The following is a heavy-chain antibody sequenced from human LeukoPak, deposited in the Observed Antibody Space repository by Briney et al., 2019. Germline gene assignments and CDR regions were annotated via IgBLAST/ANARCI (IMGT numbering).Heavy chain of an antibody. V-gene: IGHV3-23*01. CDR1: GVTLSSYA. CDR3: AKGTLYYYDTIGYDSDYFQH. J-gene: IGHJ1*01. CDR2: LSGSGGST. D-gene: IGHD3-22*01. Sequence: GGSLRLSCAASGVTLSSYAMSWVRHAPGKGLEWVSALSGSGGSTYYADAVKGRFTISKDNSKNALYLQMNSLRAEDTCVYYCAKGTLYYYDTIGYDSDYFQHWGQDTLVTVSS.